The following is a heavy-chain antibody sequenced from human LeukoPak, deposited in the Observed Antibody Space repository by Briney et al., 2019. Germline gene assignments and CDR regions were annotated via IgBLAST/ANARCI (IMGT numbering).Heavy chain of an antibody. Sequence: SETLSLTCAVTGYAISSGYYWGWIRQPPGKGLEWIGSIFQSGNTYYNPSLKSRVTISVDTSKNQFSLNLSSVTAADTAVYYCARGPITMVRGVLPALYWFDPWGQGTLVTVSS. D-gene: IGHD3-10*01. CDR1: GYAISSGYY. V-gene: IGHV4-38-2*01. CDR3: ARGPITMVRGVLPALYWFDP. J-gene: IGHJ5*02. CDR2: IFQSGNT.